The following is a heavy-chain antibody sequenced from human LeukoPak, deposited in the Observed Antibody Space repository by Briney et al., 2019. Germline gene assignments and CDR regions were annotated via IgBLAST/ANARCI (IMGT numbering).Heavy chain of an antibody. CDR2: ISGGTT. V-gene: IGHV3-23*01. Sequence: GGSLRLSCAAPGFTISTYGMSWVRQAPGRGLEWVSSISGGTTYYADSVKGRFTISRDNSKNTVSLQMNSLRAEDTAVYYCAKSVYHSGNYWGQGTLVTVSS. CDR3: AKSVYHSGNY. D-gene: IGHD3-10*01. J-gene: IGHJ4*02. CDR1: GFTISTYG.